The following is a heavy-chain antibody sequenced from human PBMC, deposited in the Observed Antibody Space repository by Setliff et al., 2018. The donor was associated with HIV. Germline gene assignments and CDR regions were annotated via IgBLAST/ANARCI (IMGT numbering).Heavy chain of an antibody. V-gene: IGHV4-31*03. CDR2: IYYSGST. Sequence: LSLTCTVSGGSISSGGYYWSWIRQHPGKGLECIGYIYYSGSTYYNPSLKSRVTISVDTSKNQFSLKLSSVTAADTAVYYCARSSRADFWSGSFDYWGQGTLVTVSS. CDR3: ARSSRADFWSGSFDY. J-gene: IGHJ4*02. D-gene: IGHD3-3*01. CDR1: GGSISSGGYY.